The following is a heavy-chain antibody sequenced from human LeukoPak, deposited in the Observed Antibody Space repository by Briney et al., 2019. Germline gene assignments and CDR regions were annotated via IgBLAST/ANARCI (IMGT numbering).Heavy chain of an antibody. CDR1: GFTFDDYA. J-gene: IGHJ4*02. Sequence: PGRSLRLSCAASGFTFDDYAMHWVRQAPGKGLEWVSGISWNSGSIGYADSVKGRFTISRDNAKNSLYLQMNSLRAEDTALYYCAPGESSDYCGQGTLVTVSS. CDR2: ISWNSGSI. D-gene: IGHD3-10*01. V-gene: IGHV3-9*01. CDR3: APGESSDY.